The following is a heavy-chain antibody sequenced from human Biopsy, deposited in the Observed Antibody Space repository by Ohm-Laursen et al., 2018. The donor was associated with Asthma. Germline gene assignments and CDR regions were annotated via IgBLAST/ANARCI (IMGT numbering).Heavy chain of an antibody. CDR1: GFTFTSYG. J-gene: IGHJ4*02. CDR2: ISYDGSNK. CDR3: ASQSSGPDFWSGYYYFDY. Sequence: RLSCAASGFTFTSYGMHWVRQAPGKGLEWVAVISYDGSNKYYADSVKGRFTISRDNSKNTLYLQMNSLRAEDTAVYYCASQSSGPDFWSGYYYFDYWGQGTLVTVSS. V-gene: IGHV3-30*03. D-gene: IGHD3-3*01.